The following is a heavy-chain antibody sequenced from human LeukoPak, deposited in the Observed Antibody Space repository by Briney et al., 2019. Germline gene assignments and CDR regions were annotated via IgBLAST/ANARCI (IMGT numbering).Heavy chain of an antibody. CDR2: MNPNSGST. CDR3: ARQTYCGGDCYSYYYYYMDV. V-gene: IGHV1-8*01. J-gene: IGHJ6*03. CDR1: GYTFTSYD. D-gene: IGHD2-21*02. Sequence: ASVKVSCKASGYTFTSYDINWVRQATGQGLEWMGWMNPNSGSTGYAQKFQGRVTMTRNTSISTAYMELSSLRSEDTAVYYCARQTYCGGDCYSYYYYYMDVWGKGTTVTVSS.